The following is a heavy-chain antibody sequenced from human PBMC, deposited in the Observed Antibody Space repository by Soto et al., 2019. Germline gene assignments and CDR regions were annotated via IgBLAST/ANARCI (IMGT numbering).Heavy chain of an antibody. CDR2: IKSKTDGGAT. V-gene: IGHV3-15*07. CDR1: GFTFNNAW. Sequence: EVQLVESAGNLVKPGGSLRLSCAVSGFTFNNAWMNWVRQAPGKGLEWVGRIKSKTDGGATDYAAPVKGRFTISRDDSRDTLYLQMDSLKTEDTAVYYCTTTLYYYDNGGDTWLGYWGRGTLVTVSS. D-gene: IGHD3-22*01. J-gene: IGHJ4*02. CDR3: TTTLYYYDNGGDTWLGY.